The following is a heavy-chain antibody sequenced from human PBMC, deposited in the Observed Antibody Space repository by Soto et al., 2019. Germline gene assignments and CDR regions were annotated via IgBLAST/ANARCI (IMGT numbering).Heavy chain of an antibody. D-gene: IGHD4-4*01. CDR3: ARYDYNGYYFDY. Sequence: QVQLVQSGAEVKKRGASVKVSCKASGYTFSTYYMHWVRQAPGQGYEWMGIINPSGGSTTYAQKFQGRVTMTRDTSTTTVYMELSSLKSEDTAVYYCARYDYNGYYFDYWGQGTLVTVSS. V-gene: IGHV1-46*01. J-gene: IGHJ4*02. CDR2: INPSGGST. CDR1: GYTFSTYY.